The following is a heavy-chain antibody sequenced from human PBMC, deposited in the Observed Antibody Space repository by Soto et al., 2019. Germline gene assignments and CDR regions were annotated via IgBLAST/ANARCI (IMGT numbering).Heavy chain of an antibody. CDR1: GYTFNGYY. CDR3: ARHTTYYGMDV. V-gene: IGHV1-2*02. Sequence: QVQLVQSGAEVMKPGASVMVSCKASGYTFNGYYMHWVRQAPGQGLEWMGWINPNSGDTNYAQKFQDRVTMTRDTSSGTAYMELSSLRSDDTAVYYCARHTTYYGMDVWGQGTTVTVSS. J-gene: IGHJ6*02. D-gene: IGHD1-1*01. CDR2: INPNSGDT.